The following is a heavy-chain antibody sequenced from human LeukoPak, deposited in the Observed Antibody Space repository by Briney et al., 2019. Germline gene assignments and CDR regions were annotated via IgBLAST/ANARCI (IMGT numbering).Heavy chain of an antibody. CDR2: IGIDGDT. CDR3: ARDLQYDSSGYCETVPDY. J-gene: IGHJ4*02. V-gene: IGHV3-13*01. CDR1: GFTLSGYD. D-gene: IGHD3-22*01. Sequence: PGGSLRLSCTASGFTLSGYDMHWVRQAPGKGLEWVSAIGIDGDTYYPGSVKGRFTISRDNSKNTLYLQMNSLRAEDTAVYYCARDLQYDSSGYCETVPDYWGQGTLVTVSS.